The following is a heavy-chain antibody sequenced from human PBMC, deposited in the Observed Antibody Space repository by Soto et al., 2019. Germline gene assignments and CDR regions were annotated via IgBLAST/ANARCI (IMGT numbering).Heavy chain of an antibody. CDR1: GYTFTSYG. J-gene: IGHJ6*02. D-gene: IGHD1-1*01. CDR3: ARLRGATGTTSYYYYGMDV. V-gene: IGHV1-18*01. CDR2: ISAYNGNT. Sequence: QVQLVQSGAEVKKPGASVKVSCKASGYTFTSYGISWVRQAPGQGLEWMGWISAYNGNTNYAQKLQGRVTMTTDTSTSTAYMELRSLRSDDTAVYYCARLRGATGTTSYYYYGMDVWGQGTTVTVSS.